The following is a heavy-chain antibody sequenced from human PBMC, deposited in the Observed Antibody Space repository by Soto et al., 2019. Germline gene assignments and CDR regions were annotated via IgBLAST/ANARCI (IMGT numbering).Heavy chain of an antibody. CDR3: ARACLNGICYTQGLDL. D-gene: IGHD2-8*01. V-gene: IGHV4-4*02. Sequence: QVQLQESGPGLVKPSGTLSLTCGVPGGSISSSNWWSWVRQPPGKGLEWIGEIHHSGISKYNPSLQSRLTISLDKSKNHFSLQLTSVTAADTAVYYCARACLNGICYTQGLDLWGQGTLVLVSS. J-gene: IGHJ4*02. CDR2: IHHSGIS. CDR1: GGSISSSNW.